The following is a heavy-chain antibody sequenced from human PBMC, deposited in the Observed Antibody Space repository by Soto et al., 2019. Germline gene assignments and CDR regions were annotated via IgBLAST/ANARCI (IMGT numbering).Heavy chain of an antibody. Sequence: SETLSLTCTVSGDSISSYFWSWIRQPAGKGLEWIGRVHTSGSTTYTPSLKSRVTMTVDTSKSQFSLKLTSVTAPATAVYYCAREKAVASTGWRDPWGQGPLVTVSS. CDR2: VHTSGST. CDR3: AREKAVASTGWRDP. D-gene: IGHD6-19*01. CDR1: GDSISSYF. V-gene: IGHV4-4*07. J-gene: IGHJ5*02.